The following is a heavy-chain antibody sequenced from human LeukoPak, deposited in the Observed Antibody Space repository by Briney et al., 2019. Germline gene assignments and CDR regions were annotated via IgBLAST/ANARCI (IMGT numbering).Heavy chain of an antibody. V-gene: IGHV3-7*01. J-gene: IGHJ4*02. CDR1: GFTFSSYA. Sequence: GGSLRLSCAASGFTFSSYAMHWVRQAPGKGLEWVANIKQDGSEKYYVDSVKGRFTISRDNAKNSLYLQMNSLRAEDTAVYYCARDWPNYDYWGQGTLVTVSS. CDR3: ARDWPNYDY. CDR2: IKQDGSEK.